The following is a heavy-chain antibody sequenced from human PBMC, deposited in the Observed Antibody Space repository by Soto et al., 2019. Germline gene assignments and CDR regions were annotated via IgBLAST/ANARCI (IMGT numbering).Heavy chain of an antibody. J-gene: IGHJ6*02. CDR2: IYYSGST. CDR1: GGSISSGDCY. V-gene: IGHV4-30-4*01. Sequence: PXETLSLTCTVAGGSISSGDCYWSWIRQPPGKGLEWIGYIYYSGSTYYNPSLKSRVTISVDTSKNQFSLKLSSVTAADTAVYYCARAGLKSFVVVPAAVGGYGMDVWGQGTTVTVSS. D-gene: IGHD2-2*01. CDR3: ARAGLKSFVVVPAAVGGYGMDV.